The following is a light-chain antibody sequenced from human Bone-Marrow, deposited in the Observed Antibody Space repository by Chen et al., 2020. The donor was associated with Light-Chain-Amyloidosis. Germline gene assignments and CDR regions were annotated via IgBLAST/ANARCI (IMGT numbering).Light chain of an antibody. Sequence: FVLTQSPSVSMAPGQTASLTFGGNDIGSKSVLWYQQSPGQAPVLVIYYDTDRPSGIPERFSGSNSGNTATLTISRVEAGDEADYYCQVWDATTLHVVFGGGTKLTVL. V-gene: IGLV3-21*04. CDR1: DIGSKS. J-gene: IGLJ2*01. CDR3: QVWDATTLHVV. CDR2: YDT.